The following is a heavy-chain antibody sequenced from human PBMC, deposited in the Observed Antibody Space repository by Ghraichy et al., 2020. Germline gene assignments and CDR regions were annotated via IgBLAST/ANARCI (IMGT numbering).Heavy chain of an antibody. CDR3: ARDNRGSDWSVTGWYFDL. D-gene: IGHD6-19*01. J-gene: IGHJ2*01. CDR2: IYSDDNT. Sequence: GGSLRLSCAASGFRVSSNYMSWVRQAPGKGLEWVSVIYSDDNTYYADSVRGRFTISRDKSKNTLYLQVNSLRGEDTGTYYCARDNRGSDWSVTGWYFDLWGRGTLVIVSS. CDR1: GFRVSSNY. V-gene: IGHV3-66*01.